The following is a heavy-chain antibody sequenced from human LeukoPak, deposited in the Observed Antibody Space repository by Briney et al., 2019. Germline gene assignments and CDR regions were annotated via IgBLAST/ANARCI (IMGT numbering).Heavy chain of an antibody. V-gene: IGHV4-59*01. J-gene: IGHJ6*03. D-gene: IGHD3-10*01. CDR2: IYYSGST. CDR1: GGSISSYY. CDR3: ARVVTMVRGVIRAYYYMDV. Sequence: PSETLSLTCTVSGGSISSYYWSWIRQPPGKGLEWIGYIYYSGSTNYNPSLKSRVTISVDTSKNQFSLKLSSVTAADTAVYYCARVVTMVRGVIRAYYYMDVWGKGTTVTISS.